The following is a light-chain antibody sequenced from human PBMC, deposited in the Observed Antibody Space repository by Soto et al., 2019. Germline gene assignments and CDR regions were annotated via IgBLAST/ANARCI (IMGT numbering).Light chain of an antibody. CDR1: QGSRND. CDR3: QQLNSYPIT. CDR2: NAD. Sequence: AIQMTQSPSSLSASVGDVVAIAVRASQGSRNDVGWYQQKPGKAPKILIYNADTLESGVPSRFSGSGSGTDFTLTISSLQPEDFATYYCQQLNSYPITFGQGTRLEIK. J-gene: IGKJ5*01. V-gene: IGKV1-13*02.